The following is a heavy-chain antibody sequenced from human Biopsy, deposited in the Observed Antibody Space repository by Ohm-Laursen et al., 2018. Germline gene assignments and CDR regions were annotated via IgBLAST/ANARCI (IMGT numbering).Heavy chain of an antibody. CDR3: ARDRYYGSANYFGYYNMDV. J-gene: IGHJ6*02. V-gene: IGHV3-33*01. CDR1: GFTFSSYG. D-gene: IGHD3-10*01. Sequence: SLRLSCAASGFTFSSYGMRWVRQAPGKGLEWVAVIWYDGSNKYYADSVKGRFTISRDNSKNTLFLQMNNLRAEDTAVYYCARDRYYGSANYFGYYNMDVWGQGTTVTVSS. CDR2: IWYDGSNK.